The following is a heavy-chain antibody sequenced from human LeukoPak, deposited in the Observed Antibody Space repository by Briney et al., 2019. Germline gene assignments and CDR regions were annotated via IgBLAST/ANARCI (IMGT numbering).Heavy chain of an antibody. CDR3: ARYRGRAAAGSVSDY. V-gene: IGHV3-23*01. CDR1: GFTFDDYA. CDR2: ISGSGGST. D-gene: IGHD6-13*01. Sequence: GGSLRLSCAASGFTFDDYAMHWVRQAPGKGLEWVSGISGSGGSTYYADSVKGRFTISRDNSKNTLYLQMNSLRAEDTAVYYCARYRGRAAAGSVSDYRGQGTLVTVSS. J-gene: IGHJ4*02.